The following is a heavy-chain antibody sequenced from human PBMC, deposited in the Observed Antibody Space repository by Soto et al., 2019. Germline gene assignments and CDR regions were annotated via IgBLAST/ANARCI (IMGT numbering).Heavy chain of an antibody. CDR1: GYTFTTYG. Sequence: ASVKVSCKASGYTFTTYGISWVRQAPGQGLEWMGWISAYNGNTNYAQNFQGRVTITRDTSASTVYMELSSLRSEDTAVYYCATSRDYCSSTSCYEGYYYMDVWDKGTTVTVSS. D-gene: IGHD2-2*01. J-gene: IGHJ6*03. V-gene: IGHV1-18*01. CDR2: ISAYNGNT. CDR3: ATSRDYCSSTSCYEGYYYMDV.